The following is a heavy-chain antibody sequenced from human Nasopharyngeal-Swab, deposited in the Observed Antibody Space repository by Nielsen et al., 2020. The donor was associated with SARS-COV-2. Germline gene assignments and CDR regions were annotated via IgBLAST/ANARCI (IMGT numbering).Heavy chain of an antibody. CDR1: GYTLTELS. D-gene: IGHD3-10*01. J-gene: IGHJ3*02. CDR2: FDPEDGET. Sequence: ASVKVSCKVSGYTLTELSMHWVRQAPGKGLEWVGGFDPEDGETIYAQKFQGRVTITADESTSTAYMELSSLRSEDTAVYYCARRGPLLWFGELGHAFDIWGQGTMVTVSS. V-gene: IGHV1-24*01. CDR3: ARRGPLLWFGELGHAFDI.